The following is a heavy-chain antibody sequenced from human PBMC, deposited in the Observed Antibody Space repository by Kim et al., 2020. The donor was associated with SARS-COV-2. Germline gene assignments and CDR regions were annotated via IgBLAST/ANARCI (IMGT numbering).Heavy chain of an antibody. Sequence: SETLSLTCTVSGGSISSGDYYWSWIRQPPGKGLEWIGYIYYSGSTYYNPSLKSRVTISVDTSKNQFSLKLSSVTAADTAVYYCARAPAVGMGGLGELSFFDYWGPGTLVTVSS. CDR2: IYYSGST. V-gene: IGHV4-30-4*01. CDR1: GGSISSGDYY. CDR3: ARAPAVGMGGLGELSFFDY. D-gene: IGHD3-16*02. J-gene: IGHJ4*02.